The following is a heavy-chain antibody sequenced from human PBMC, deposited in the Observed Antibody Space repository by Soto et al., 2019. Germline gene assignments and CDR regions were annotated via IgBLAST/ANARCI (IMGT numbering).Heavy chain of an antibody. D-gene: IGHD3-10*02. Sequence: QVRLVQSGAEVKEPGDSVRVSCEASGYTFTAYHIHWVRQAPGQGLEWMGWINPKFGDTGYAQDFQGRVSMTSDMSISTVYMELSRLTSDDTAIYYCARNMDYYYGRGSGNGHGVWGQGTTVNVFS. CDR1: GYTFTAYH. J-gene: IGHJ6*02. V-gene: IGHV1-2*02. CDR2: INPKFGDT. CDR3: ARNMDYYYGRGSGNGHGV.